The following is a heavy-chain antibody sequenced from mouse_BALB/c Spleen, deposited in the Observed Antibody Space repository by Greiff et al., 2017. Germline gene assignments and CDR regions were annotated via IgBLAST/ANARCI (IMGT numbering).Heavy chain of an antibody. CDR1: GYTFTSYW. Sequence: QVQLQQSGAELAKPGASVKMSCKASGYTFTSYWMHWVKQRPGQGLEWIGYINPSTGYTEYNQKFKDKATLTADKSSSTAYMQLSSLTSEDSAVYYCASGGDSWFAYWGQGTLVTVSA. V-gene: IGHV1-7*01. D-gene: IGHD1-1*02. J-gene: IGHJ3*01. CDR2: INPSTGYT. CDR3: ASGGDSWFAY.